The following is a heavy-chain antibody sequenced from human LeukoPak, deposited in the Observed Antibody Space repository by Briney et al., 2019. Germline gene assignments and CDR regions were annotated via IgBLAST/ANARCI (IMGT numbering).Heavy chain of an antibody. CDR3: AKDFPHYYEVPHGMDV. V-gene: IGHV3-48*03. D-gene: IGHD3-22*01. Sequence: GGSLRLSGAASGFGFGQYEMNWVRQAPGKGLEWIAYISVRAGTIYYGDSAEGRFTISRDVAKNSLYLQMNGLRVEDTAIYYCAKDFPHYYEVPHGMDVWGQGTTVTV. J-gene: IGHJ6*02. CDR2: ISVRAGTI. CDR1: GFGFGQYE.